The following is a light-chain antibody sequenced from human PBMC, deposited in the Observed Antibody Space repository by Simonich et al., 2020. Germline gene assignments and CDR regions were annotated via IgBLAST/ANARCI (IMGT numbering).Light chain of an antibody. V-gene: IGKV2D-29*02. J-gene: IGKJ5*01. Sequence: DIVMTQTPLSLSVTPGQPASISCKSSQSLLHSDGKTYLYWYLQKPGQSPQLLSYEASNRFSGVPDRFSGSGSGTDFTLKISRVEAEDVGVYYCMQSIQLPITFGQGTRLEIK. CDR1: QSLLHSDGKTY. CDR3: MQSIQLPIT. CDR2: EAS.